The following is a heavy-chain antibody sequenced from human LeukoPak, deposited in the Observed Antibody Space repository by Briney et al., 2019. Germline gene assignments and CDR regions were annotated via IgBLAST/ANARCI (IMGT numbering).Heavy chain of an antibody. Sequence: VASVNVSCKASGGTFSSYVFSWVRQAPGQGLEWMGRSIPILGMAIYAQRFQGRVTITADKSTNTAYMELSSLRSDDAAVYFCARLNSYDMGYFDYWGQGTLVTVSS. D-gene: IGHD5-18*01. V-gene: IGHV1-69*04. J-gene: IGHJ4*02. CDR2: SIPILGMA. CDR1: GGTFSSYV. CDR3: ARLNSYDMGYFDY.